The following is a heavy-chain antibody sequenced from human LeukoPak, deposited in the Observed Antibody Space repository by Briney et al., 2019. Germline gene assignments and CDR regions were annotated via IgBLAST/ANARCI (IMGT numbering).Heavy chain of an antibody. J-gene: IGHJ5*02. D-gene: IGHD2-2*02. CDR2: IYYSGST. Sequence: SETLSLTCTVSGGSISRYYWSWIRQPPGKGLEWIGYIYYSGSTNYNPSLKSRVTISVDTSNTQCSLKLSSVTASATAVYYCARAIVVPAAIAGNWFDPWGQGTLVTVSS. V-gene: IGHV4-59*01. CDR1: GGSISRYY. CDR3: ARAIVVPAAIAGNWFDP.